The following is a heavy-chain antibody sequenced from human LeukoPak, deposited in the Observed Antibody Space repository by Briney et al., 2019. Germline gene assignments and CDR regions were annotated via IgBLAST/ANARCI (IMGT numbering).Heavy chain of an antibody. CDR3: ARAVYSSSLTYYYGMDV. Sequence: SQTLSLTCAISGDSVSSNSAAWNWIRQSPSRGLEWLGRTYYRSKWYNDYAVSVKGRITINPDTSKNQFSLQLNSVTPEDTAVYYCARAVYSSSLTYYYGMDVWGQGTTVTVPS. V-gene: IGHV6-1*01. J-gene: IGHJ6*02. CDR1: GDSVSSNSAA. CDR2: TYYRSKWYN. D-gene: IGHD6-6*01.